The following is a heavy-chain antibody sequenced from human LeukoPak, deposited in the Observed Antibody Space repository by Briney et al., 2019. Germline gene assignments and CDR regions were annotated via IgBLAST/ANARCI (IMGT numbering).Heavy chain of an antibody. Sequence: PGGSLRLSCAASGFTFSSYGMHWVRQAPGKGLEWVAVISYDGSNKYYADSVKGRFTISRDNSKNTLYLQMNSLRAEDTAVYYCARVEMATIRSFVFDYWGQGTLVTVSS. CDR2: ISYDGSNK. V-gene: IGHV3-30*03. D-gene: IGHD5-24*01. CDR3: ARVEMATIRSFVFDY. CDR1: GFTFSSYG. J-gene: IGHJ4*02.